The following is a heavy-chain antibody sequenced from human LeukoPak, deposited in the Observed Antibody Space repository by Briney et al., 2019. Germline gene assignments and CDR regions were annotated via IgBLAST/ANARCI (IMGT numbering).Heavy chain of an antibody. CDR2: ISSSSSYI. D-gene: IGHD2-2*01. CDR3: ARVVHCSSTSCYHHWFDP. CDR1: GXTFSSYS. J-gene: IGHJ5*02. V-gene: IGHV3-21*01. Sequence: PGGSXRLSCXXSGXTFSSYSMXWVRQAPGKGLEWVSSISSSSSYIYYADSVKGRFTISRDNANNSLYLQMNSLRAEDTAVYYCARVVHCSSTSCYHHWFDPWGQGTLVTVSS.